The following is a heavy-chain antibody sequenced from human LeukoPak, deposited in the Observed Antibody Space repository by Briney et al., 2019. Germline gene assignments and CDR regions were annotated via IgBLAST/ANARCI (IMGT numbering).Heavy chain of an antibody. Sequence: GGSLRLSCAASGFTFSSYAMHWVRQAPGKGLEWVAVISYDGSNKYFADSVKGRFTISRDNSKNTLYLQMNSLRAEDTAVYYCARDLPVAAADCWGQGTLVTVSS. CDR3: ARDLPVAAADC. D-gene: IGHD6-13*01. CDR1: GFTFSSYA. CDR2: ISYDGSNK. J-gene: IGHJ4*02. V-gene: IGHV3-30-3*01.